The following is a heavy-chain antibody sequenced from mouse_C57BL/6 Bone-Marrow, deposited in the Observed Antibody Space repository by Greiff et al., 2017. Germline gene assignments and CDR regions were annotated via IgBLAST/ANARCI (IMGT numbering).Heavy chain of an antibody. J-gene: IGHJ1*03. V-gene: IGHV5-17*01. D-gene: IGHD2-5*01. CDR3: ARDSNYVDWYFDV. CDR1: GFTFSDYG. CDR2: ISSGSSTI. Sequence: EVQGVESGGGLVKPGGSLKLSCAASGFTFSDYGMHWVRQAPEKGLEWVAYISSGSSTIYYADTVKGRFTISRDNAKNTLFLQMTSLRSEDTAMYYCARDSNYVDWYFDVWGTGTTVTVSS.